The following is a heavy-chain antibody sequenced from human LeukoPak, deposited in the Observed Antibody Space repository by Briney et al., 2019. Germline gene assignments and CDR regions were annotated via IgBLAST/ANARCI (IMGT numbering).Heavy chain of an antibody. V-gene: IGHV1-2*02. CDR1: GYTFTGYY. CDR2: INSNSGGT. D-gene: IGHD5-18*01. CDR3: ARGDVDTAMVTPDY. J-gene: IGHJ4*02. Sequence: ASVKVSCKASGYTFTGYYMHWVRQAPGQGLEWMGWINSNSGGTNNEQKFQGRVTMTRDTSISTAYMELSRLRFDDTAVYYCARGDVDTAMVTPDYWGQGTLVTVSS.